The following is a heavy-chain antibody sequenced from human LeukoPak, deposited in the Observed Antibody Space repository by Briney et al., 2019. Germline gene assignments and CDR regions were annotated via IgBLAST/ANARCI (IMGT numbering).Heavy chain of an antibody. Sequence: GGSLRLSCAASGFPFSSYRVKWVRQAPGKALVWVPRIASDGSSTTYADSVKGRFSISRDNSKSTLYLQMNSLRAEDTAIYFCAKGDFYYTTDLDYWGQGTLVTVSS. D-gene: IGHD2-21*02. V-gene: IGHV3-74*01. CDR1: GFPFSSYR. CDR3: AKGDFYYTTDLDY. CDR2: IASDGSST. J-gene: IGHJ4*02.